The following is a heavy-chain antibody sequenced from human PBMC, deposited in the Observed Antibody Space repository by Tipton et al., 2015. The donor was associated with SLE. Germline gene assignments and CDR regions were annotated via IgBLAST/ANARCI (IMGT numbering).Heavy chain of an antibody. CDR1: GGSISSNGYY. CDR2: IYYSGST. CDR3: ARVRDGYIADAFDI. Sequence: TLSLTCTVSGGSISSNGYYWGWIRQPPGKGLEYIGNIYYSGSTSYNPSLKSRVTISVDTSKNQFSLKLSSVTAADTAVYYCARVRDGYIADAFDIWGQGTMVTVSS. V-gene: IGHV4-39*07. J-gene: IGHJ3*02. D-gene: IGHD5-24*01.